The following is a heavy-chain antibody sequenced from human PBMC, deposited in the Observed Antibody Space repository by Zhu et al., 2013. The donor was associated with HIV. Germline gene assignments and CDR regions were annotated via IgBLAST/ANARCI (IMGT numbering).Heavy chain of an antibody. CDR2: IYYSGST. CDR1: GGSISSYY. D-gene: IGHD6-19*01. J-gene: IGHJ4*02. V-gene: IGHV4-59*01. CDR3: AREGGGSGWSNFDY. Sequence: QVQLQESGPGLVKPSETLSLTCTVSGGSISSYYWSWIRQPPGKGLEWIGYIYYSGSTNYNPSLKSRVTISVDTSKNQFSLKLSSVTAADTAVYYCAREGGGSGWSNFDYWGQGTLVTVSS.